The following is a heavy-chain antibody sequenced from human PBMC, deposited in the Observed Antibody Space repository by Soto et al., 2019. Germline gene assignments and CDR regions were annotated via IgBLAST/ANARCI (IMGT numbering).Heavy chain of an antibody. Sequence: SVKVSCKASGYTFTSYYMHWVRQAPGQGLEWMGIINPSGGSTSYAQKFQGRVTMTRDTSTSTVYMELSSLRSEDTAVYYCAKQPLKVPLRFDYWGQGTLVTVSS. CDR3: AKQPLKVPLRFDY. D-gene: IGHD5-18*01. CDR1: GYTFTSYY. V-gene: IGHV1-46*01. CDR2: INPSGGST. J-gene: IGHJ4*02.